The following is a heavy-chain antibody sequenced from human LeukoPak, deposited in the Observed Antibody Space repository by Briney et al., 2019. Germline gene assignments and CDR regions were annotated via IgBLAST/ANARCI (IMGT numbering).Heavy chain of an antibody. D-gene: IGHD3-16*01. V-gene: IGHV4-59*12. CDR2: IYYSGST. J-gene: IGHJ6*03. CDR1: GGSISSYY. CDR3: ARGGSYYYYYYMDV. Sequence: SETLSLTCTVSGGSISSYYWSWIRQPPGKGLEWIGYIYYSGSTNYNPSLKSRVTISVDTSKNQFSLKLSSVTAADTAVYYCARGGSYYYYYYMDVWGKGTTVTISS.